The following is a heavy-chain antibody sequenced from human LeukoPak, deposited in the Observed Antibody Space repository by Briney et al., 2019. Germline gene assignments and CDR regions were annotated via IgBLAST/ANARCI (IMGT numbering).Heavy chain of an antibody. CDR1: GW. CDR2: INSDGSST. D-gene: IGHD3-22*01. V-gene: IGHV3-74*01. CDR3: ARSRHSYDSSGFPHY. Sequence: GGSLRLSCAGSGWMHWVRQAPGKGLVWVSRINSDGSSTSYADSVKGRFTISRDNAKNTLYLQMNSLRAEDTALYYCARSRHSYDSSGFPHYWGQGTLVTVSS. J-gene: IGHJ4*02.